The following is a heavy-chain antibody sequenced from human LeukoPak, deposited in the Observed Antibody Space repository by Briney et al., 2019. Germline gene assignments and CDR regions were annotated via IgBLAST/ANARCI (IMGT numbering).Heavy chain of an antibody. V-gene: IGHV3-48*03. CDR3: ASRSSSWYREISFDP. J-gene: IGHJ5*02. D-gene: IGHD6-13*01. CDR2: ISSSGSTI. Sequence: PAGSLRLSCAASGFTFSSYEMNWVRQAPGKGLEWVSYISSSGSTIFYADSVEGRFTISRGNVKNSLYLQMNSLRHEDTAVYYCASRSSSWYREISFDPWGQGTLVTVSS. CDR1: GFTFSSYE.